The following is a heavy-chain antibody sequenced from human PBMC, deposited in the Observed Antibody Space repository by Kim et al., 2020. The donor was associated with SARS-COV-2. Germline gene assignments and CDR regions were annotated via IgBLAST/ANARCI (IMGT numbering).Heavy chain of an antibody. V-gene: IGHV3-30*04. Sequence: GGSLRLSCAASGFTFSSYAMHWVRQAPGKGLEWVAVISYDGRNKYYADSVKGRFTISRDNSKNTLYLQMNSLRAEDTAVYYCARDATYYYDSSGHFDYWGQGTLVTVSS. CDR1: GFTFSSYA. J-gene: IGHJ4*02. CDR2: ISYDGRNK. D-gene: IGHD3-22*01. CDR3: ARDATYYYDSSGHFDY.